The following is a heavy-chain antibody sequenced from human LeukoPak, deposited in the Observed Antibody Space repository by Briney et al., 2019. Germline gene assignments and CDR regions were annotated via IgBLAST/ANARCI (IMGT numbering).Heavy chain of an antibody. CDR2: MSAYNGNT. D-gene: IGHD1-26*01. J-gene: IGHJ6*02. CDR3: ARVRVGARGYYYYGTDV. Sequence: GASVKVSCKASGYTFTSYGISWVRQAPGQGLEWMGWMSAYNGNTNYAQKLQGRVTMTTDTSTSTAYMELRSLRSDDTAVYYCARVRVGARGYYYYGTDVWGQRTTVTVSS. V-gene: IGHV1-18*01. CDR1: GYTFTSYG.